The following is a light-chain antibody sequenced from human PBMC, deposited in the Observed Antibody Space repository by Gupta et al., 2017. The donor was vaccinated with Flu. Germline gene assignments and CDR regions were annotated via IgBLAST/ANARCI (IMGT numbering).Light chain of an antibody. CDR3: QQYDSYPPT. J-gene: IGKJ1*01. CDR2: AAS. Sequence: AIRMTQSPSSFSASTGDRVTITCRARQGISSYLAWYQQKPGKAPKLLIYAASTVQSGVPSRFSGSGSGTDFTLTISCLQSEDFATYYCQQYDSYPPTFGQGTKVEIK. V-gene: IGKV1-8*01. CDR1: QGISSY.